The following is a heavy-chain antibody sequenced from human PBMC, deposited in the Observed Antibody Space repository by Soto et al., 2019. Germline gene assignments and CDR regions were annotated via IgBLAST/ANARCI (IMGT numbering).Heavy chain of an antibody. V-gene: IGHV6-1*01. J-gene: IGHJ6*02. D-gene: IGHD3-16*01. CDR2: IYYKSRWYN. CDR3: ARDWGYDPDPTYYYGMDV. CDR1: GDTVSTNTAA. Sequence: PSQTLSLTCAISGDTVSTNTAAWNWIRQSPSRGLEWLGRIYYKSRWYNDYSESLKSRIAIIPDTSRNQFSLQLNSVIPVDTAVYYCARDWGYDPDPTYYYGMDVWGQGTKVTVSS.